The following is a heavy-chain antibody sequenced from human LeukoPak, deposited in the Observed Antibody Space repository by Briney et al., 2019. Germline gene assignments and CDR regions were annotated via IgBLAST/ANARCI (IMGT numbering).Heavy chain of an antibody. CDR2: INPNSGGT. D-gene: IGHD6-19*01. Sequence: ASVTVSFKASGYTFTGYYMHWVRQAPGQGLEWMGLINPNSGGTNYAQKFQGRVTITRDTSISTAYMELSRLRSDDTAVYYCARDRGIAVAAYDYWGQGTLVTVSS. J-gene: IGHJ4*02. V-gene: IGHV1-2*02. CDR3: ARDRGIAVAAYDY. CDR1: GYTFTGYY.